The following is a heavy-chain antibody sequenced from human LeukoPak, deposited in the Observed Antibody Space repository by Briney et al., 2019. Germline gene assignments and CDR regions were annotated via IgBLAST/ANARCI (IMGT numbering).Heavy chain of an antibody. Sequence: SETLSLTCTVSGGSISSYYWSWIRQPPGKGLEWIGYIYYSGSTNYNPSLKSRFTISVDTSKNQFSLKLSSVTAADAAVYYCARSKDILTGYCFDYWGQGTLVTVSS. D-gene: IGHD3-9*01. CDR1: GGSISSYY. V-gene: IGHV4-59*01. CDR2: IYYSGST. CDR3: ARSKDILTGYCFDY. J-gene: IGHJ4*02.